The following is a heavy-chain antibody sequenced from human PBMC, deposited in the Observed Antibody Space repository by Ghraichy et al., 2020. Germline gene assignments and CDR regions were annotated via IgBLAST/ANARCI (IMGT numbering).Heavy chain of an antibody. D-gene: IGHD5-18*01. CDR2: IRSKANSFAT. V-gene: IGHV3-73*01. J-gene: IGHJ4*02. Sequence: GGSLRLSCAASGFTFSGSAMHWVRQASGKGLEWVGRIRSKANSFATAYAASVKGRFTISRDDSKNTAYLQMNSLKTEDTAVYYCTRPVGETAMPGDWGQGTLVTVSS. CDR1: GFTFSGSA. CDR3: TRPVGETAMPGD.